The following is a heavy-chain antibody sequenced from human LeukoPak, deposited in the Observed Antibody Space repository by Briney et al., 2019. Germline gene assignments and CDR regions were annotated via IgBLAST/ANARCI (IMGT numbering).Heavy chain of an antibody. D-gene: IGHD3-22*01. CDR2: MYYSGST. V-gene: IGHV4-39*01. CDR3: ARTGSSGFYLDAFDI. CDR1: GGSISSSSHY. Sequence: SVTLSLTCTVSGGSISSSSHYWGWIRQPPGEGLEWIGSMYYSGSTYYNPSLKSRVTISVDTSKNQFSLKLSSATAADTAVYYCARTGSSGFYLDAFDIWGQGTMVTISS. J-gene: IGHJ3*02.